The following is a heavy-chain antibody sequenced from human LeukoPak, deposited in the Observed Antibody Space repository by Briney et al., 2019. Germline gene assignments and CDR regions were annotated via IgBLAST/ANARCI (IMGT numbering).Heavy chain of an antibody. J-gene: IGHJ4*02. V-gene: IGHV3-7*01. Sequence: GGSLRLSCAASVFTFSSYWMSWVRQAPGKRREWVANIKQDGSEIYYVDSVKGRFTISRDNAKTSLYLQMNSLRAEDTAVYYCAREKLTRGYSWGQGTLVTVSS. CDR2: IKQDGSEI. D-gene: IGHD3-22*01. CDR1: VFTFSSYW. CDR3: AREKLTRGYS.